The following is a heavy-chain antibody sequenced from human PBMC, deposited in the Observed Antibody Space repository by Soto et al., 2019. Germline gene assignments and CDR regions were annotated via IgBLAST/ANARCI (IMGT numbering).Heavy chain of an antibody. CDR3: ARASYYSDSFGYFLDS. D-gene: IGHD3-22*01. J-gene: IGHJ4*02. CDR1: GGSISPYY. V-gene: IGHV4-59*01. CDR2: IYYSGST. Sequence: PSETLSLTCTVSGGSISPYYWSWIWQTPGKGLEWIAYIYYSGSTNYNPSLKSRVTISVDTSKNQCSLKLSSVTAADTAVYYCARASYYSDSFGYFLDSWGQGTLVTVSS.